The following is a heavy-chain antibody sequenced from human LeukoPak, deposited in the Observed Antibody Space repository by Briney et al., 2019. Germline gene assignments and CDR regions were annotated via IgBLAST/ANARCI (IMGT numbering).Heavy chain of an antibody. CDR2: IYYNGNT. V-gene: IGHV4-39*07. CDR3: ARVVRKWSGAYYYYMDV. J-gene: IGHJ6*03. Sequence: SETLSLTCTVSGDSISSSDYYWAWIRQPPGKGLEWIGNIYYNGNTYYNSSLKSRVTISVDTSKNQFSLKLSSVTATDTAVYYCARVVRKWSGAYYYYMDVWGKGTTVTISS. CDR1: GDSISSSDYY. D-gene: IGHD3-10*01.